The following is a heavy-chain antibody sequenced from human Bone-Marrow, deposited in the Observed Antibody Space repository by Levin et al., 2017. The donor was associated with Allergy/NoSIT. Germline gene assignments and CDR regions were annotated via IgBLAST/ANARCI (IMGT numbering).Heavy chain of an antibody. J-gene: IGHJ4*02. V-gene: IGHV1-2*05. CDR1: GYTFTGYY. D-gene: IGHD3-10*01. CDR3: ASVSVRRHKRNYYGSGSQLNTGVDY. Sequence: GESLKISCKASGYTFTGYYMHWVRQAPGQGLEWMGRINPNSGGTNYAQKFQGRVTMTRDTSISTAYMELSRLRSDDTGVYYCASVSVRRHKRNYYGSGSQLNTGVDYWGQGTLVTVSS. CDR2: INPNSGGT.